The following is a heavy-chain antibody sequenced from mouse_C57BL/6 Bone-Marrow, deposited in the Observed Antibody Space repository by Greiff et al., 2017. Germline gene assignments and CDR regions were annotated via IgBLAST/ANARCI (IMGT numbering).Heavy chain of an antibody. Sequence: QVQLQQPGPELVKPGASVKLSCKASGYTFTSYWMHWVKQRPGRGLEWIGRIDPNSGGTKYNGKFKSKATLTVDKPSSTAYMQLSSLTSEDSAVYEGARALTTGVPFYYWGQGTTPTVSS. V-gene: IGHV1-72*01. J-gene: IGHJ2*01. CDR1: GYTFTSYW. CDR3: ARALTTGVPFYY. CDR2: IDPNSGGT. D-gene: IGHD1-1*01.